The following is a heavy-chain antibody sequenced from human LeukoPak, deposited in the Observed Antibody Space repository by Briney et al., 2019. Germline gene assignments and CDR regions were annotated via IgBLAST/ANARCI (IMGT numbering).Heavy chain of an antibody. Sequence: GGSLRLSCAASGFTFSSYGMHWVRQAPGKGLEWVAVIWYDGSNKYYADSVKGRFTISRDNSKNTLYLQMNSLRAEDTAVYYCAKDPLYGDGYYFDYWGQGTLVTVSS. J-gene: IGHJ4*02. V-gene: IGHV3-33*06. CDR2: IWYDGSNK. D-gene: IGHD2-21*02. CDR1: GFTFSSYG. CDR3: AKDPLYGDGYYFDY.